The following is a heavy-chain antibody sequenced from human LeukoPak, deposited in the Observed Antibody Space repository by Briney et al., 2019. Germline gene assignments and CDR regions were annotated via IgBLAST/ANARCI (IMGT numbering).Heavy chain of an antibody. V-gene: IGHV3-30*03. CDR1: GFTFSSYG. CDR3: GRFGGVTDDAFDI. J-gene: IGHJ3*02. Sequence: PGGSLRLSCAASGFTFSSYGMHWVRQAPGKGLEWVAVISYDGGNKYYADSVKGRFTISRDNSKNTLYLQMNSLRAEDTAVYYCGRFGGVTDDAFDIWGQGTMVTVSS. CDR2: ISYDGGNK. D-gene: IGHD3-16*01.